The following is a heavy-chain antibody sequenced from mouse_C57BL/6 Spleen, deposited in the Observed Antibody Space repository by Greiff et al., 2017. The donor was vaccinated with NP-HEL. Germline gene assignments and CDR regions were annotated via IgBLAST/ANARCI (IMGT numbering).Heavy chain of an antibody. CDR1: GYTFTSYT. CDR2: INPSSGYT. Sequence: VQGVESGAELARPGASVTMSCKASGYTFTSYTMHWVKQRPGQGLEWIGYINPSSGYTKYNQKFKDKATLTADKSSSTAYMQLSSLTSEDSAVYYCARGYGSSYVGFAYWGQGTLVTVSA. J-gene: IGHJ3*01. V-gene: IGHV1-4*01. D-gene: IGHD1-1*01. CDR3: ARGYGSSYVGFAY.